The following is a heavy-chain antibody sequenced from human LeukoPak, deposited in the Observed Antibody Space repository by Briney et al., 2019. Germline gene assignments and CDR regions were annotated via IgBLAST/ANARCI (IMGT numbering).Heavy chain of an antibody. CDR2: IDPSDSYT. D-gene: IGHD6-13*01. J-gene: IGHJ4*02. CDR1: GYSFTSYW. V-gene: IGHV5-10-1*01. CDR3: ARIAQVAAAGTDFDY. Sequence: GESLKISCKGSGYSFTSYWISWVRQMPGKGLEWMGRIDPSDSYTNYSPSFQGHVTISTDKSISTAYLQWSSLKASDTAMFYCARIAQVAAAGTDFDYWGQGTLVTVSS.